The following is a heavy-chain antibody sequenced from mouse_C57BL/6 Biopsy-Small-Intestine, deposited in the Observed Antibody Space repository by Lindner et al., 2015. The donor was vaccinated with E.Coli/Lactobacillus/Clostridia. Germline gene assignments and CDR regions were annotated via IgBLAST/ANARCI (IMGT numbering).Heavy chain of an antibody. Sequence: QLQESGEGLVKPGGSLKLSCAASGFTFSDYGMHWVRQAPEKGLEWVAYISSGSSTIYYADTVKGRFTISRDNAKNTLFLQMTSLRSEDTAMYYCARRALDGYFFDYWGQGTTLTVSS. CDR3: ARRALDGYFFDY. D-gene: IGHD2-3*01. CDR1: GFTFSDYG. V-gene: IGHV5-17*01. CDR2: ISSGSSTI. J-gene: IGHJ2*01.